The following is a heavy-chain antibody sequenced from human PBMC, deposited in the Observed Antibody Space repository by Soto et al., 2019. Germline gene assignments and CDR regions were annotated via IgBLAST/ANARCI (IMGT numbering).Heavy chain of an antibody. Sequence: SGTLSLTCTVSGGSISSYYCSWIRQPPGKGLEWIGYIYYSGSTNYNPSLKSRVTISVDTSKNQFSLKLSSVTAADTAVYHCAPSRTWAWFDTLGQGTLVNVSS. CDR2: IYYSGST. V-gene: IGHV4-59*08. CDR3: APSRTWAWFDT. D-gene: IGHD3-16*01. CDR1: GGSISSYY. J-gene: IGHJ5*02.